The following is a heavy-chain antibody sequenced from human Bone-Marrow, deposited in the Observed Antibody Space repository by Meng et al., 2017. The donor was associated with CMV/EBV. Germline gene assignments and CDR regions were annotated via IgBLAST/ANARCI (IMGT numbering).Heavy chain of an antibody. V-gene: IGHV2-70*20. D-gene: IGHD3-10*01. J-gene: IGHJ5*02. CDR3: ARATMVRGPFDP. CDR1: GFSLSTSGMC. Sequence: SGPTLVKPTQTLTLTCTFSGFSLSTSGMCVSWVRQPPGKALEWLALIDWDDDKYYSTSLKARLTISKDTSKNQVVLTMTNMDPVDTATYYCARATMVRGPFDPWGQGTLVTVSS. CDR2: IDWDDDK.